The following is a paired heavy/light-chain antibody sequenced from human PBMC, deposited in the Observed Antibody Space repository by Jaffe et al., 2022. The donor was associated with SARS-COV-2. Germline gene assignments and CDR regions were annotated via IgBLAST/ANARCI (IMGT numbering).Heavy chain of an antibody. Sequence: QVQLVQSGAEVKKPGASVKVSCKALGYSFTSKYIHWVRQAPGQGLEWVGMIRPSGGYTRYAQKLQGRVTVTRDTSTGTVFMELNSLTSEDTAVYYCARDYSGYDGGYFDYWGQGTLVTVSS. CDR2: IRPSGGYT. V-gene: IGHV1-46*04. D-gene: IGHD5-12*01. CDR3: ARDYSGYDGGYFDY. J-gene: IGHJ4*02. CDR1: GYSFTSKY.
Light chain of an antibody. V-gene: IGLV1-40*01. Sequence: QSVLTQPSSVSGAPGQRVTISCSGSSSNIGASYAVHWYQHLPGAAPKVLIYDNNNRPSGVPGRFSGSRSGTSASLAISGLQAEDEADYYCQSYDRGLSGWVFGGGTKLTV. CDR2: DNN. CDR3: QSYDRGLSGWV. CDR1: SSNIGASYA. J-gene: IGLJ3*02.